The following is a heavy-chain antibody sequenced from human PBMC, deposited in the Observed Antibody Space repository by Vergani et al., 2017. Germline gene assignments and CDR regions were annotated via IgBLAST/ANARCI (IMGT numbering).Heavy chain of an antibody. Sequence: QVQLVQSGAEVKKPGASVKVSCKASGYTFTSYYMHWVRQAPGQGLEWMGINNPSGGSTSYAQKFQGRVTMTRDTSTSTVYMELSSLRSEDTAVYYCARDTSPNLYVHYYYGMDVWGQGTTVTVSS. CDR3: ARDTSPNLYVHYYYGMDV. D-gene: IGHD5/OR15-5a*01. V-gene: IGHV1-46*01. CDR1: GYTFTSYY. CDR2: NNPSGGST. J-gene: IGHJ6*02.